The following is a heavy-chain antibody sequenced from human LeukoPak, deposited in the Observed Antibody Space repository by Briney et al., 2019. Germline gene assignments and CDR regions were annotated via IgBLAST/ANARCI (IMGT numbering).Heavy chain of an antibody. CDR3: ARSGLWHYDSKYWFDP. CDR1: GYTFTSYD. D-gene: IGHD3-22*01. Sequence: SVKVSCKASGYTFTSYDINWVRQAPGQGLEWMGGIIPIFGTANYAQKFQGRVTITADESTSTAYMELSSLRSEDTAVYYCARSGLWHYDSKYWFDPWGQGTLVTVSS. J-gene: IGHJ5*02. V-gene: IGHV1-69*13. CDR2: IIPIFGTA.